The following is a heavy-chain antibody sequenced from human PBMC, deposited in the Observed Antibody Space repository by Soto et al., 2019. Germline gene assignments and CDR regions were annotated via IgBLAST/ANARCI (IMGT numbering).Heavy chain of an antibody. Sequence: GGSLRLSCAASGLTFSSYGMRWVRQAPGKGLEWVAVISYDGSNKYYADSVKGRFTISRDNSKNTLYLQMNSLRAEDTAVYYCAKGFCSSTSCYTRIRDSFYGMDAWGQGTTVTVSS. CDR2: ISYDGSNK. CDR3: AKGFCSSTSCYTRIRDSFYGMDA. V-gene: IGHV3-30*18. CDR1: GLTFSSYG. J-gene: IGHJ6*02. D-gene: IGHD2-2*02.